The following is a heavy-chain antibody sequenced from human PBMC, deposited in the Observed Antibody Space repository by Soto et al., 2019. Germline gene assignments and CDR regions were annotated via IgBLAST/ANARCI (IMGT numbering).Heavy chain of an antibody. CDR3: ARGVGFGDCYYRMEV. CDR1: GNSFTSVSNY. D-gene: IGHD2-21*01. J-gene: IGHJ6*01. V-gene: IGHV4-61*01. CDR2: HYYSGSA. Sequence: SATLSLPRTVSGNSFTSVSNYWQYIRHPPGKGLEWIGYHYYSGSAHYTRSIGRRVTISIDMPKNQFSLKPTSVTAPDTAGYSCARGVGFGDCYYRMEVWGQGTTVTVS.